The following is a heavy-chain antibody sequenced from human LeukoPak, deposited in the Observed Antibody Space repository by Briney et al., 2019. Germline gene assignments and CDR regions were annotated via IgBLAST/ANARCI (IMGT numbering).Heavy chain of an antibody. CDR3: AREIIVGATHHFDY. V-gene: IGHV3-9*01. CDR2: ISWNSGSI. D-gene: IGHD1-26*01. J-gene: IGHJ4*02. CDR1: GFTFDDYA. Sequence: PGRSLRLSCAASGFTFDDYAMHWVRQAPGKGLEWVSGISWNSGSIGYADSVKGRFTISRDNAKNSLYLQMNSLRAEDTAVYYCAREIIVGATHHFDYWGQGTLVTVSS.